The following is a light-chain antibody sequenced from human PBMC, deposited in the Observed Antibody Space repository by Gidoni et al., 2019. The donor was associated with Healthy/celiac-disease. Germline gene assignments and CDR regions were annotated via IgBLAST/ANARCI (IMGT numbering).Light chain of an antibody. CDR2: EVS. J-gene: IGLJ1*01. CDR1: RSDVGGYNY. Sequence: SALTQPAPVSGSPGQSSTISCTGTRSDVGGYNYVSWYQQPPGKAPKRLIYEVSNRPSGVSNRFSGSKSGNTGSLTISGRQAEDEADYYCSSYTSSSTVFGTGTKVTVL. CDR3: SSYTSSSTV. V-gene: IGLV2-14*01.